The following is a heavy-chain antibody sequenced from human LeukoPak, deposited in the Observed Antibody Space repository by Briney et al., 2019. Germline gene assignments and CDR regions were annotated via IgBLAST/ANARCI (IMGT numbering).Heavy chain of an antibody. J-gene: IGHJ5*02. D-gene: IGHD3-10*01. CDR3: ARSVNYYGSGSYYDTTGP. CDR2: IYYSGST. V-gene: IGHV4-59*01. Sequence: PSETLSLTCTVSGGPISSYYWSWIRQPPGKGLEWIGYIYYSGSTNYNPFLKSRVTISVDTSKNQFSLKLSSVTAADTAVYYCARSVNYYGSGSYYDTTGPWGQGTLVTVSS. CDR1: GGPISSYY.